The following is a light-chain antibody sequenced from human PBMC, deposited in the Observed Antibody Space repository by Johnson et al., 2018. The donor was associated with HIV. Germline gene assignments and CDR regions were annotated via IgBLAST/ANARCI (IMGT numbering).Light chain of an antibody. V-gene: IGLV1-51*01. J-gene: IGLJ1*01. CDR3: GTWDSSLSAYV. CDR2: DSY. Sequence: QSVLTQPPSVSAAPGQKVNISCSGSSSNIENNYVSWYQQLPGTAPKLLIYDSYKRPSGIPDRFSGSKSGTSATLGITGLQTGDEADYYCGTWDSSLSAYVFGTGTKVTVL. CDR1: SSNIENNY.